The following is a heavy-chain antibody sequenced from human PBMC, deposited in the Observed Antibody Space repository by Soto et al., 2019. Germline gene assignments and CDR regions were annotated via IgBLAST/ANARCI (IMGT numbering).Heavy chain of an antibody. CDR1: GGSISSGGHY. D-gene: IGHD3-22*01. CDR2: IFYSGST. J-gene: IGHJ3*02. V-gene: IGHV4-31*03. CDR3: ARDNYGSSGYYYGAFHI. Sequence: FTVSGGSISSGGHYRSWVRQHPGKGLEWIGCIFYSGSTYYNPSLKSRVTISVDTSKNQFSLKLTSVTAADTAVYFCARDNYGSSGYYYGAFHIWGQGTMVTVSS.